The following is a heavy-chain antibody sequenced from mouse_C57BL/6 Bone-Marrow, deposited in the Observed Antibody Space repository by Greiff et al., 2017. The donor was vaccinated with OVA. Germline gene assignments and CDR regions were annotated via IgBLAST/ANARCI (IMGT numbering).Heavy chain of an antibody. J-gene: IGHJ4*01. CDR2: IYPRSGNT. CDR3: ARHDGDAMDY. Sequence: QVQLQQPGAELVKPGASVKVSCKASGYTFTSYGISWVKQRTGQGLEWIGEIYPRSGNTYYNEKFKGKATLTADKSSSTAYMELRSLTSEDSAVYFCARHDGDAMDYWGQGTSVTVSS. CDR1: GYTFTSYG. D-gene: IGHD2-3*01. V-gene: IGHV1-81*01.